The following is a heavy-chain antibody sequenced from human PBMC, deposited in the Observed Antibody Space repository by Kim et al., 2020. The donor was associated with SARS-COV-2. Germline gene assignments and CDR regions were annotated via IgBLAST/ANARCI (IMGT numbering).Heavy chain of an antibody. Sequence: GGSLRLSCAASGITFSSYGMYWVRQAPGKGLEWVAIIWYDGSNKYYADSVKGRFTISRDDSKNTLYLQMNSLRAEDTAVYYCAKDRNYGSGSRDYYYGMDVWGQGTTVTVSS. CDR1: GITFSSYG. V-gene: IGHV3-33*06. D-gene: IGHD3-10*01. CDR3: AKDRNYGSGSRDYYYGMDV. J-gene: IGHJ6*02. CDR2: IWYDGSNK.